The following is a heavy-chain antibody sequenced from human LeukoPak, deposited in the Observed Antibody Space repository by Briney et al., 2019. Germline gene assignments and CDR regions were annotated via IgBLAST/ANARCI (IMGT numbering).Heavy chain of an antibody. CDR1: GGSISSYY. Sequence: SETLSLTCTVSGGSISSYYWTWIRQPAGKGLEWIGRIYTSGSTNYNPSLESRVTMSVDTSKNQFSLKLSSVTAADTAVYYCARELGGSWYAYYFDYWGQGTLVTVSS. CDR3: ARELGGSWYAYYFDY. D-gene: IGHD6-13*01. CDR2: IYTSGST. J-gene: IGHJ4*02. V-gene: IGHV4-4*07.